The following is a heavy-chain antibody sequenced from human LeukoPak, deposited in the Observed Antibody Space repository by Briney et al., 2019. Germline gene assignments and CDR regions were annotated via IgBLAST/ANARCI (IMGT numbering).Heavy chain of an antibody. Sequence: ASVKVSCKASGYTFTSHGLSWARQAPGQGLEWMGWISIYSGNTNYAQKFQDRISMTTDTSTSTAYMELRSLKSDDTAVYYCARVGLFKTAASVDYWGQGTLVTVSS. D-gene: IGHD6-13*01. CDR3: ARVGLFKTAASVDY. CDR2: ISIYSGNT. V-gene: IGHV1-18*01. CDR1: GYTFTSHG. J-gene: IGHJ4*02.